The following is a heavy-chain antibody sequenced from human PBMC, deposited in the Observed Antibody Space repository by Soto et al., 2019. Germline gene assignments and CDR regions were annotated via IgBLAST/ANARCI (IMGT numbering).Heavy chain of an antibody. CDR1: GDSISNTRFY. V-gene: IGHV4-39*01. CDR3: ARDFFDSSDYTTNWFDP. J-gene: IGHJ5*02. D-gene: IGHD3-22*01. CDR2: IYHTGNA. Sequence: SETLSLTCGVSGDSISNTRFYWAWIRQPPGEGLEWIGSIYHTGNAYYNPSLKSRVTISVDTSKNQFSLKLTSVTAADAALYYCARDFFDSSDYTTNWFDPWGQGTLVTVSS.